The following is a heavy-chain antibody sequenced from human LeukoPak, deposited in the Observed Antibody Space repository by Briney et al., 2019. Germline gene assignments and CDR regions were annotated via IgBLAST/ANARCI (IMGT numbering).Heavy chain of an antibody. D-gene: IGHD1-1*01. J-gene: IGHJ4*02. CDR2: LYHSGSA. V-gene: IGHV4-30-2*01. CDR3: ARTGRGYRYYFDS. Sequence: SETLSLTCAVSGGSISGDGHSWTWIRQPPGEGLELIGYLYHSGSADYNPSLRSRVTISGDRSKNQFSLQLTSVTAADTAVYYCARTGRGYRYYFDSWGPGTLVTVSS. CDR1: GGSISGDGHS.